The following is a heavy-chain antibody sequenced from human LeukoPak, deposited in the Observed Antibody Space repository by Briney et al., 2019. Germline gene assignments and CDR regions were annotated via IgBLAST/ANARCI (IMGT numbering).Heavy chain of an antibody. V-gene: IGHV4-30-4*01. CDR1: GGSINSADYY. J-gene: IGHJ4*02. Sequence: SETLSLTCTVSGGSINSADYYWSWIRQPPGKGLEWIGYGYYSGRTYYNPSLKSQLTISVDTSKNHFSLNLSSVTAADTAVYFCARDVRRRGASNYFDNWGQGTLVTVSS. D-gene: IGHD2-2*01. CDR2: GYYSGRT. CDR3: ARDVRRRGASNYFDN.